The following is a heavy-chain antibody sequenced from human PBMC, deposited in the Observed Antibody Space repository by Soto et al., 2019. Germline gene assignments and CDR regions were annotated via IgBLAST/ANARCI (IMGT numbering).Heavy chain of an antibody. V-gene: IGHV1-46*01. Sequence: ASVKVSCKASGYTFTSYYMHWVRQAPGQGPEWMGIINPSGGSTSYAQKFQGRVTITRDTSTSTVYMELSSLRSEDTAVYYCARDPSYYGMDVWGQGTTVTVSS. J-gene: IGHJ6*02. CDR2: INPSGGST. CDR3: ARDPSYYGMDV. CDR1: GYTFTSYY.